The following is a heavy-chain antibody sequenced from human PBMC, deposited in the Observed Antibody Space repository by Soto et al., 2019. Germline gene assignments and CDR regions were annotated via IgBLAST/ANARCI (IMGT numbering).Heavy chain of an antibody. CDR1: GITISNYP. V-gene: IGHV3-23*01. Sequence: GSLRLSCAASGITISNYPMSWVRQAPGKGLEWVSGISGSGDRTYYADSAKGRFTISKDISKNSLSLQVDSLAVDDTAVYYCARKTYSSGWYDLDYWGQGTLVTVSS. CDR3: ARKTYSSGWYDLDY. J-gene: IGHJ4*02. CDR2: ISGSGDRT. D-gene: IGHD6-19*01.